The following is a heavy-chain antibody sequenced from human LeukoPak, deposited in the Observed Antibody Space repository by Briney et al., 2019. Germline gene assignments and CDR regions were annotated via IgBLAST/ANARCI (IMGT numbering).Heavy chain of an antibody. CDR2: IRYDGSNK. J-gene: IGHJ4*02. D-gene: IGHD6-6*01. Sequence: PGGSLRLSCAASGFIFSNYAMHWVRQAPGKGLEWVTFIRYDGSNKYYAESVKGRFTISRDNSKNTLYLQMNSLRAEDTAVYYCAADLQEYSSSPNAFDYWGQGTLVTVSS. CDR3: AADLQEYSSSPNAFDY. CDR1: GFIFSNYA. V-gene: IGHV3-30*02.